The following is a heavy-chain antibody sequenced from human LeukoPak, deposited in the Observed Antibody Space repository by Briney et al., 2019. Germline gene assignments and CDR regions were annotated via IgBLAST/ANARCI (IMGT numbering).Heavy chain of an antibody. D-gene: IGHD6-25*01. CDR2: IKQDGSEK. CDR3: VRGPHIAATSY. Sequence: TGGSLRLSCAASGFTFSGYWMNWVRQAPGKGLEWVANIKQDGSEKQYVDSVKGRFAISRDNAKKSLYLQINTLRAEDTAVYYCVRGPHIAATSYWGQGTLVTVSS. J-gene: IGHJ4*02. CDR1: GFTFSGYW. V-gene: IGHV3-7*03.